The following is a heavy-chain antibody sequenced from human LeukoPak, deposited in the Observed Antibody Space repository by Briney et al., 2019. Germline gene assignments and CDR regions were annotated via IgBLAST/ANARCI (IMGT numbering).Heavy chain of an antibody. V-gene: IGHV3-30*03. CDR3: ARAEVLLWFGESPGAEYFQH. J-gene: IGHJ1*01. D-gene: IGHD3-10*01. Sequence: GGSLRLSCAVSGFTFSSYGMHWVRQAPGEGLEWVAFISYDGSNKYYADSVKGRFTISRDNAKNSLYLQMNSLRAEDTAVYYCARAEVLLWFGESPGAEYFQHWGQGTLVTVSS. CDR1: GFTFSSYG. CDR2: ISYDGSNK.